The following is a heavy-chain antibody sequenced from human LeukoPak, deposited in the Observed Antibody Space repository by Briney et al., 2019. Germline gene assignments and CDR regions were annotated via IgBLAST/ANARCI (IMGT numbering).Heavy chain of an antibody. CDR2: ISSSSSYI. J-gene: IGHJ6*02. D-gene: IGHD2-21*01. Sequence: PGGSLRLSCAASGFTFSSYSMNWVRQAPGKGLEWVSSISSSSSYIYYADSVKGRFTISRDNAKNSLYLQMNSLRAEDTAVYYCARNIVGLGGMDGWGQGSTVSVSS. V-gene: IGHV3-21*01. CDR1: GFTFSSYS. CDR3: ARNIVGLGGMDG.